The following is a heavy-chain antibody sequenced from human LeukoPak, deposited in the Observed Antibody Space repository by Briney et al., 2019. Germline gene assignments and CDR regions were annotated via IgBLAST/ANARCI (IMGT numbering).Heavy chain of an antibody. J-gene: IGHJ5*02. CDR2: IYYSGST. D-gene: IGHD4-23*01. Sequence: SETLSLTCTVSGGSISSYYWSWIRQPPGKGLEWIGYIYYSGSTNYNPSLKSRVTISVDTSKNQFSLKLSSVTAADTAVYYCARLTPYGGNSGWFDPWGQGTLVTVSS. CDR3: ARLTPYGGNSGWFDP. V-gene: IGHV4-59*08. CDR1: GGSISSYY.